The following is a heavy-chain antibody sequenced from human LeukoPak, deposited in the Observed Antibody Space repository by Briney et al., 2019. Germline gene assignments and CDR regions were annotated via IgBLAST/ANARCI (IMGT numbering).Heavy chain of an antibody. CDR1: GGSISSYY. CDR3: ARVGVEGTRAYYFDY. D-gene: IGHD1-7*01. V-gene: IGHV4-59*01. CDR2: IYYSGST. J-gene: IGHJ4*02. Sequence: SETLSLTCTVSGGSISSYYWSWIRQPPGKGLEWIGYIYYSGSTNYNPSLKSRVTISVDTSKNQFSLKLSSVTAADTAVYYCARVGVEGTRAYYFDYWGQGTLVTVSS.